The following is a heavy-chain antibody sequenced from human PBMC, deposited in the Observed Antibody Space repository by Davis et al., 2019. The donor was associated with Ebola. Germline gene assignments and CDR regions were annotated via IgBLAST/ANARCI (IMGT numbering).Heavy chain of an antibody. CDR2: ISYDGSNK. CDR3: AGGKGAVAGRYYYYGMDV. CDR1: GFTFAGYA. Sequence: PGGSLRLSCAASGFTFAGYAMYWVRQAPGKGLEWVAVISYDGSNKYYADSVKGRFTISRDNAKNSLYLQMNSLRAEDTAVYYCAGGKGAVAGRYYYYGMDVWGKGTTVTVSS. D-gene: IGHD6-19*01. V-gene: IGHV3-30*04. J-gene: IGHJ6*04.